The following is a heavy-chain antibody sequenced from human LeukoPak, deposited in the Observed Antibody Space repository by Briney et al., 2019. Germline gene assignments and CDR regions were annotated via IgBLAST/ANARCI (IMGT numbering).Heavy chain of an antibody. Sequence: SETLSLTCAVSGYSISSGYHWDWIRQPPGKGLEWIGIIYHSGSTYYNPSLKSRVTISVDTSKNQFSLKLSSVTAADTAVYYCARINWNPDYWGQGTLVTVSS. CDR3: ARINWNPDY. CDR2: IYHSGST. D-gene: IGHD1-1*01. CDR1: GYSISSGYH. J-gene: IGHJ4*02. V-gene: IGHV4-38-2*01.